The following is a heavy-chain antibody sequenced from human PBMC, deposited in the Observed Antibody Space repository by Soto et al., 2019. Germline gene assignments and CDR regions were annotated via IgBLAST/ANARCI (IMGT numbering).Heavy chain of an antibody. CDR2: IYYSGST. V-gene: IGHV4-59*08. CDR3: ASLKAVGTYDFWSGYYPNWFDP. Sequence: SETLSLTCTVSGGSISSYYWSWIRQPPGKGLEWIGYIYYSGSTNYNPSLKSRVTISVDTSKNQFSLKLSSVTAADTAVYYCASLKAVGTYDFWSGYYPNWFDPWGQGTLVTVSS. J-gene: IGHJ5*02. D-gene: IGHD3-3*01. CDR1: GGSISSYY.